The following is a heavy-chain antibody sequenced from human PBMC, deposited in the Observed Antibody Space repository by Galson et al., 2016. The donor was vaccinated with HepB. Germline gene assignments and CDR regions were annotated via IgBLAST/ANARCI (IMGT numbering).Heavy chain of an antibody. J-gene: IGHJ4*02. D-gene: IGHD4-17*01. CDR3: ARRRRPTGPDY. CDR2: IDPADSFT. Sequence: VRQLPGKGLEWIGRIDPADSFTNYSPSFRGRVTISVDSSISTAYLQWSSLSASDTAIYYCARRRRPTGPDYWGPGTLVTVSS. V-gene: IGHV5-10-1*01.